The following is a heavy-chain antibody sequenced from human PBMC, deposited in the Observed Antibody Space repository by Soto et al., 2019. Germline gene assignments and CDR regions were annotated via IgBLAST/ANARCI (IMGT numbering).Heavy chain of an antibody. Sequence: XETLSLTCTVAGGSISSYYWSWIRQPAGKGLEWIGRIYTSGSTNYNPSLKSRVTMSVDTSKNQFSLKLSSVTAADTAVYYCARGDIVVVPAATGLYYYYYGMDVWGQGTTVTVSS. D-gene: IGHD2-2*01. J-gene: IGHJ6*02. CDR1: GGSISSYY. CDR3: ARGDIVVVPAATGLYYYYYGMDV. CDR2: IYTSGST. V-gene: IGHV4-4*07.